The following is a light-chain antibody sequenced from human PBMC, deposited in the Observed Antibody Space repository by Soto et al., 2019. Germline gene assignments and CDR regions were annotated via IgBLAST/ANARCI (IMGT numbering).Light chain of an antibody. CDR3: QHYGSSPYT. CDR1: QSVSSNY. J-gene: IGKJ2*01. Sequence: EIVLTQSPGTLSLSPGERATLSCRASQSVSSNYLAWYQQKPGQAPRLLIYGASSRATGIPDRFSGSGSGTDFTLTISRLEPEDFAVYYCQHYGSSPYTCGQGTKLEIK. V-gene: IGKV3-20*01. CDR2: GAS.